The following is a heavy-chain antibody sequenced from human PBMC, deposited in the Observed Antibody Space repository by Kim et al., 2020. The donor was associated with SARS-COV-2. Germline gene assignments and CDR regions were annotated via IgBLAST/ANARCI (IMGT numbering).Heavy chain of an antibody. CDR3: ARNGAYDSSGYYYFDY. D-gene: IGHD3-22*01. CDR2: ISGSGGST. Sequence: GGSLRLSCAASGFTFSSYAMSWVRQAPGKGLEWVSAISGSGGSTYYADSVKGRFTISRVNSKNTLYLQMNSLRAEDTAVYYCARNGAYDSSGYYYFDYWGQGTLVTVSS. CDR1: GFTFSSYA. V-gene: IGHV3-23*01. J-gene: IGHJ4*02.